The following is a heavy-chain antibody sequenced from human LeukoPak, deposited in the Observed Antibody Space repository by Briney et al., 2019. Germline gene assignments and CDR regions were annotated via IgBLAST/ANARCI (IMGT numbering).Heavy chain of an antibody. CDR3: ARGGIVPVPFDC. J-gene: IGHJ4*02. CDR2: IIPIFGTA. CDR1: GGTFSSYA. Sequence: GASVKVSCKASGGTFSSYAISWLRQAPGQGLEWMGGIIPIFGTANYAQKFQGRVTITTDESTSTAYMELSSLRSEDTAVYYCARGGIVPVPFDCWGQGTLVTVSS. D-gene: IGHD2-8*01. V-gene: IGHV1-69*05.